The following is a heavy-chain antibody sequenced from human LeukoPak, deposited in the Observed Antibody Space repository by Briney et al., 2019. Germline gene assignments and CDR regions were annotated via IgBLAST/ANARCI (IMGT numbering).Heavy chain of an antibody. CDR1: GFTFDDYA. J-gene: IGHJ4*02. CDR3: AKAKYSSSSGGYFDY. V-gene: IGHV3-9*01. Sequence: GRSLRLSCAASGFTFDDYAMHWVRHAPGEGLEWVSGISWNSGSIGYADSVKGRFTISRDNAKNSLYLQMNSLRAEDTALYYCAKAKYSSSSGGYFDYWGQGTLVTVSS. D-gene: IGHD6-6*01. CDR2: ISWNSGSI.